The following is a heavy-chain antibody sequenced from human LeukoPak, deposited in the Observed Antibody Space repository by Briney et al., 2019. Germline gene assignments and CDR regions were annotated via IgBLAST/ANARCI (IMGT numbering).Heavy chain of an antibody. CDR2: INHSGST. CDR3: ARGGYYDAFDI. Sequence: SETLSLTYAVYGGSFSGYYWSWIRQPPGKGLEWIGEINHSGSTNYNPSLKSRVTISVDTSKNQFSLKLSSVTAADTAVYYCARGGYYDAFDIWGQGTMVTVSS. CDR1: GGSFSGYY. J-gene: IGHJ3*02. V-gene: IGHV4-34*01. D-gene: IGHD3-10*01.